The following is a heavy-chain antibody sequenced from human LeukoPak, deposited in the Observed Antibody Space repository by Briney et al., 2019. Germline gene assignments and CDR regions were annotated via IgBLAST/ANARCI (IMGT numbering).Heavy chain of an antibody. V-gene: IGHV4-39*07. J-gene: IGHJ6*03. CDR2: IYYSGST. CDR3: ARDRPSDIVVVPAASMDV. CDR1: GGSISSSNYY. D-gene: IGHD2-2*01. Sequence: SETLSLTCTVSGGSISSSNYYWGWIRQPPGKGLEWIGSIYYSGSTYYNPSLKSRVTISVDTSKNQFSLKLSSVTAADTAVYYCARDRPSDIVVVPAASMDVWGKGTTVTVSS.